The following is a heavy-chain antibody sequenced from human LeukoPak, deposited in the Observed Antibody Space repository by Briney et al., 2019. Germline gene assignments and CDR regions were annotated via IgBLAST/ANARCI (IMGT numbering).Heavy chain of an antibody. CDR1: GFTFSTYN. CDR2: ISSRSSTI. V-gene: IGHV3-48*01. D-gene: IGHD4-17*01. CDR3: AKGHFTVTTHYYYYMDV. J-gene: IGHJ6*03. Sequence: GGSLRLSCAASGFTFSTYNMNWVRQAPGKGLEWVSYISSRSSTIYYADSVKGRFTISRDNAKNSLYLQMNSLRTEDTALYYCAKGHFTVTTHYYYYMDVWGKGTTVTVSS.